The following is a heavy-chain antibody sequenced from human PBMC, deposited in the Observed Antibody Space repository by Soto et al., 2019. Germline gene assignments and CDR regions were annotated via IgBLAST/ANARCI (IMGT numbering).Heavy chain of an antibody. J-gene: IGHJ5*02. V-gene: IGHV4-59*01. CDR2: IYYSGST. CDR3: ASMGFSSPEKAWFDP. CDR1: GGSISSYY. D-gene: IGHD6-13*01. Sequence: PSETLSLTCTVSGGSISSYYWSWIRQPPGKGLEWIGYIYYSGSTNYNPSLKSRATISVDTSKNQFSLKLSSVTAADTAVYYCASMGFSSPEKAWFDPWGQGTLVTVSS.